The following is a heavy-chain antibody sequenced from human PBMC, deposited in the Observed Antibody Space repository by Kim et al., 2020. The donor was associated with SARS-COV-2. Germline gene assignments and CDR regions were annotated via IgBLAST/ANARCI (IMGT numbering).Heavy chain of an antibody. Sequence: GGSLRLSCAASGFTFSGSAMHWVRQASGKGLEWVGRIRSKANSYATAYAASVKGRFTISRDDSKNTAYLQMNSLKTEDTAVYYCTRRLLEWLPYAPYGMEVWGQGTTVTVSS. D-gene: IGHD3-3*01. CDR3: TRRLLEWLPYAPYGMEV. J-gene: IGHJ6*01. V-gene: IGHV3-73*01. CDR1: GFTFSGSA. CDR2: IRSKANSYAT.